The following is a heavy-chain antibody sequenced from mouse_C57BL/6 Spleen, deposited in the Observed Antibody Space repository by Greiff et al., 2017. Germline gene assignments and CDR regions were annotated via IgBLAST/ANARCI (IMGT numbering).Heavy chain of an antibody. J-gene: IGHJ4*01. D-gene: IGHD1-3*01. V-gene: IGHV14-3*01. CDR2: IDPANGNT. Sequence: DVQLQESVAELVRPGASVKLSCTASGFNIKNTYMHWVKQRPEQGLEWIGRIDPANGNTKYAPKFQGKATITVDTSSNTAYLQLSSLPSEDTSSYYCANNCGEGAMDDWGQGTSVTVSS. CDR1: GFNIKNTY. CDR3: ANNCGEGAMDD.